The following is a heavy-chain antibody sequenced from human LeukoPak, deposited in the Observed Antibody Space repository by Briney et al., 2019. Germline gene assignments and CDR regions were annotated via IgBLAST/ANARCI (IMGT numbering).Heavy chain of an antibody. CDR2: IYYSGST. CDR3: ASSGWYYPYYYYMDV. CDR1: GGSISSYY. V-gene: IGHV4-59*12. Sequence: SETLSLTCTVSGGSISSYYWSWIRQPPGKGLEWIGYIYYSGSTNYNPSLKSRVTISVDRSKNQFSLKLSSVTAADTAVYYCASSGWYYPYYYYMDVWGKGTTVTVSS. D-gene: IGHD6-19*01. J-gene: IGHJ6*03.